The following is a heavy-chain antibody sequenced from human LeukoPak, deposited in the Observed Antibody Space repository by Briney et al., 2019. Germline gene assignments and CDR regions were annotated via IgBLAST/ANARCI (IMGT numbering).Heavy chain of an antibody. V-gene: IGHV4-31*03. CDR1: GGSISSGGYY. J-gene: IGHJ4*02. Sequence: SETLSLTCTVSGGSISSGGYYWSWIRQHPGKGLEWIGYIYYSGGTYYNPSLKSRVTMSVDTSKNQFSLKLSSVTAADTAVYYCASESTYRYNYWGQGTLVTVSS. CDR2: IYYSGGT. CDR3: ASESTYRYNY. D-gene: IGHD5-18*01.